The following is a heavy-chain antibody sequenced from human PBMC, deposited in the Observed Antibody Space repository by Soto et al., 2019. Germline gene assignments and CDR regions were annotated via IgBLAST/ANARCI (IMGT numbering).Heavy chain of an antibody. CDR2: IYYSGST. D-gene: IGHD2-2*01. V-gene: IGHV4-39*01. CDR3: ARPVKVPAGVYYYYYYMDV. CDR1: GGSISSSSYY. Sequence: SETLSLTCTVSGGSISSSSYYWGWIRQPPGKGLEWIGSIYYSGSTYYNPSLKSRVTISVDTSKNQFSLKLSSVTAADTAVYYCARPVKVPAGVYYYYYYMDVWGKGTTVTVSS. J-gene: IGHJ6*03.